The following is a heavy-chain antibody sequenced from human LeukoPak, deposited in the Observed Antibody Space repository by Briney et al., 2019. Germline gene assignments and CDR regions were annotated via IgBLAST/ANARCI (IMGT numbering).Heavy chain of an antibody. CDR3: ARSFSRYYYDSSGYPTVFDY. CDR1: GGSFSGYS. CDR2: IYYSGST. D-gene: IGHD3-22*01. V-gene: IGHV4-30-4*07. Sequence: KPSEALSLTCAVYGGSFSGYSWSWIRQPPGKGLEWIGYIYYSGSTYYNPSLKSRVTISVDTSKNQFSLKLSSVTAADTAVYYCARSFSRYYYDSSGYPTVFDYWGQGTLVTVSS. J-gene: IGHJ4*02.